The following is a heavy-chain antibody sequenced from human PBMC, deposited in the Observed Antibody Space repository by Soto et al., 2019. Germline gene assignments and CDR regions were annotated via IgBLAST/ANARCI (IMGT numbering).Heavy chain of an antibody. V-gene: IGHV1-69*12. CDR2: IIPIFGTA. J-gene: IGHJ6*02. CDR1: GGTFSSYA. CDR3: ARDGGYSGYARDYYYYYGMDV. Sequence: QVQLVQSGAEVKKPGSSVKVSCKASGGTFSSYAISWVRQAPGQGLEWMGGIIPIFGTANYAQKFQGRVTITEDEATXTAXMXQSSLRSEDTAVYYCARDGGYSGYARDYYYYYGMDVWGQGTTVTVSS. D-gene: IGHD5-12*01.